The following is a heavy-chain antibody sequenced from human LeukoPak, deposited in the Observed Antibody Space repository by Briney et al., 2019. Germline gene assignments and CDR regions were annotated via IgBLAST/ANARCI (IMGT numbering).Heavy chain of an antibody. J-gene: IGHJ4*02. CDR3: ARFRGNIAAAGDY. V-gene: IGHV1-8*01. Sequence: GASVKVSCKASGYTFTSYDINWVRQATGQGPEWMGWMNPNSGNTGYAQKFQGRVTMTRNTSISTAYMELSSLRSEDTAVYYCARFRGNIAAAGDYWGQGTLVTVSS. CDR2: MNPNSGNT. CDR1: GYTFTSYD. D-gene: IGHD6-13*01.